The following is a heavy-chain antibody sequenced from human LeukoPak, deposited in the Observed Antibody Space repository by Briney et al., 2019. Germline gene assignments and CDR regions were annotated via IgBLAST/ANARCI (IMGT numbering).Heavy chain of an antibody. D-gene: IGHD3-22*01. V-gene: IGHV4-34*01. CDR1: GFTFSSYA. Sequence: GSLRLSCAASGFTFSSYAMSWVRQPPGKGLEWIGEINHSGSTNYNPSLKSRVTISVDTSKNQFSLKLSSVTAADTAVYYCARVPPLSRAVSGYYYVWNSVLPSSGMDVWGQGTTVTVSS. CDR3: ARVPPLSRAVSGYYYVWNSVLPSSGMDV. CDR2: INHSGST. J-gene: IGHJ6*02.